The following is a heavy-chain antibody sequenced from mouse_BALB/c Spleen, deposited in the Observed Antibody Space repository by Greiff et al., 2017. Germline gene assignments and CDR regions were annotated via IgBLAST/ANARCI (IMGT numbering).Heavy chain of an antibody. CDR1: GFNIKDTY. CDR3: ARGVYYMAWFAY. D-gene: IGHD2-1*01. CDR2: IDPANGNT. J-gene: IGHJ3*01. Sequence: VQLQQSGAELVKPGASVKLSCTASGFNIKDTYMHWVKQRPEQGLEWIGRIDPANGNTKYDPKFQGKATITAATSSNTAYLQLSSLTSEDTAVYYCARGVYYMAWFAYWGQGTLVTVSA. V-gene: IGHV14-3*02.